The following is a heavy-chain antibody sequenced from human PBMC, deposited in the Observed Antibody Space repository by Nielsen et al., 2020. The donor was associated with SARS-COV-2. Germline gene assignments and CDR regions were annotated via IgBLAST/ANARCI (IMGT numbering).Heavy chain of an antibody. CDR1: GDSISSGDYY. V-gene: IGHV4-30-4*02. CDR3: ASDYGANGGFDY. J-gene: IGHJ4*02. D-gene: IGHD4-17*01. Sequence: SETLSLTCTVSGDSISSGDYYWSWIRQPPGKGLEWITYIYHSGSTNYNPSLKSRVTISVDTSKNQFSLKLSSVTAADTAVYYCASDYGANGGFDYWGQGTLVTVSS. CDR2: IYHSGST.